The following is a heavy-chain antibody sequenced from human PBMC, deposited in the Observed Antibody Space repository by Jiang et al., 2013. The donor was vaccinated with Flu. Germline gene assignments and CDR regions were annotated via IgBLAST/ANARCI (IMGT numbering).Heavy chain of an antibody. V-gene: IGHV1-69*06. Sequence: GAEVKKPGSSVRVSCKASGGSFSSFAINWVRQAPGQGLEWMGGVNPIFGTTDYAQKFQGRVTIVADRSTSTAYMDLSSLRSEDTAVYYCARSSWGYSYGPFEYWGQGTLVTVSS. CDR3: ARSSWGYSYGPFEY. J-gene: IGHJ4*02. D-gene: IGHD5-18*01. CDR2: VNPIFGTT. CDR1: GGSFSSFA.